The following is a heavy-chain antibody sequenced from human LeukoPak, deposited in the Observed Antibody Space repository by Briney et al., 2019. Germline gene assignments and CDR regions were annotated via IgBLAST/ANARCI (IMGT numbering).Heavy chain of an antibody. Sequence: GRSLRLSCAASGFTFSKYGMQGVRQAPGKGVEWVAVIWSDGSDRHYGDSVKGRFTISRDNSKNTVSLEMNSLRVEDTAVYYCARDGGCSGGNCYQRFDSWGQGTLVTVSS. J-gene: IGHJ4*02. CDR2: IWSDGSDR. CDR3: ARDGGCSGGNCYQRFDS. V-gene: IGHV3-33*01. D-gene: IGHD2-15*01. CDR1: GFTFSKYG.